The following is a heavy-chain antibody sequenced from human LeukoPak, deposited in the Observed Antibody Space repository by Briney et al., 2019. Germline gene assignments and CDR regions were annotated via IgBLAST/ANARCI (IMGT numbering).Heavy chain of an antibody. CDR2: IKEDGSEK. V-gene: IGHV3-7*03. J-gene: IGHJ3*02. CDR3: AKDRTEKLDAFDI. Sequence: GGSLRLSCAASGFTFSSYWMSWVRQAPGKGLEWVANIKEDGSEKYYVDSVKGRFTISRDNAKNSLYVQMNSLGAEDTALYYCAKDRTEKLDAFDIWGQGTMVTVSS. D-gene: IGHD2-15*01. CDR1: GFTFSSYW.